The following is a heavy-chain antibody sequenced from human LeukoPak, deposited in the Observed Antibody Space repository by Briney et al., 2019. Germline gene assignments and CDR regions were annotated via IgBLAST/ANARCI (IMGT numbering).Heavy chain of an antibody. CDR2: ISSSSSYI. V-gene: IGHV3-21*01. Sequence: GGSLRLSCAASGFTFSSYSMNWVRQAPGKGLEWVSSISSSSSYIYYADSVKGRFTISRDNSKNTLYLQMNSLRAEDTAVYYCAKDLLGIVVVPAAPDYWGQGTLVTVSS. D-gene: IGHD2-2*01. J-gene: IGHJ4*02. CDR3: AKDLLGIVVVPAAPDY. CDR1: GFTFSSYS.